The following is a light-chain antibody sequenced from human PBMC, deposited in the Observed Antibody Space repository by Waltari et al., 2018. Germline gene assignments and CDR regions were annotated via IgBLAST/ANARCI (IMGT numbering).Light chain of an antibody. Sequence: EIVMTQWPATLAVSPGERVTLSCRASKTISSYLAWYQQKPRQAPRLLIHDASTRATSIPARFGGSGSWTKFTLTIISLQSEDFAVYYCQQYYKWTLTFGGGTEVEIK. V-gene: IGKV3-15*01. CDR2: DAS. J-gene: IGKJ4*01. CDR3: QQYYKWTLT. CDR1: KTISSY.